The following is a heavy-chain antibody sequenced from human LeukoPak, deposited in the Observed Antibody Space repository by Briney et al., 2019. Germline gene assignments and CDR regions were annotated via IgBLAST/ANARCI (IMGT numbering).Heavy chain of an antibody. Sequence: PSETLSLTCTVSGGSISSSSYYWGWIRQPPGKGLEWIGTIYYSGSTYYNPSLKSRVTISVDTSKNQFSPKLSSVTAADTAVYYCARGAHYDILTGYYTFWDYWGQGTLVTVSS. CDR2: IYYSGST. V-gene: IGHV4-39*07. CDR3: ARGAHYDILTGYYTFWDY. D-gene: IGHD3-9*01. J-gene: IGHJ4*02. CDR1: GGSISSSSYY.